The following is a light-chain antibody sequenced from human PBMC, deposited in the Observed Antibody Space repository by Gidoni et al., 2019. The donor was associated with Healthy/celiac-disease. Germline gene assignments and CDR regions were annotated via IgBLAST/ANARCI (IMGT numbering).Light chain of an antibody. Sequence: SYELTQPLSVTVALGQTAGITCGGKNIGSKNVHWSPQKPGQAPVLVIYRDRNRPSGIPERFSGSNSGNTATLTSSRAQAGDEADYYCQVWDSSTVVFGGGTKLTVL. CDR2: RDR. CDR3: QVWDSSTVV. V-gene: IGLV3-9*01. CDR1: NIGSKN. J-gene: IGLJ2*01.